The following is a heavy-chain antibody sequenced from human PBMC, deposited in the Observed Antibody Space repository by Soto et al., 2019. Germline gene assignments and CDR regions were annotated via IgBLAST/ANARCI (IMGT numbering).Heavy chain of an antibody. V-gene: IGHV4-59*01. J-gene: IGHJ4*02. CDR3: ARAKDYVLYFDY. CDR2: IYYSGST. Sequence: SETLSLTCTVSGGSISSYYWSWIRQPPGKGLEWIGYIYYSGSTNYNPSLKSRVTISVDTSKNQFSLKLSSVTAADTAVYYCARAKDYVLYFDYWGQGTLVTVSS. CDR1: GGSISSYY. D-gene: IGHD3-16*01.